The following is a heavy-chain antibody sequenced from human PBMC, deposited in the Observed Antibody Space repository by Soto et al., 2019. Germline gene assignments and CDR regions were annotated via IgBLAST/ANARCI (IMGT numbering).Heavy chain of an antibody. Sequence: EVQLVQSGGGLVQPGRSLRLSCAASGFSFGDYGMHWVRQAPGKGLEWVSGISWSGGSIGYADSVKGRFSISSDNAKNSLYLQMNSLRAEDTALYYCAKSTGGTANGMGVWGQGTTVTVAS. CDR1: GFSFGDYG. J-gene: IGHJ6*02. CDR3: AKSTGGTANGMGV. V-gene: IGHV3-9*01. D-gene: IGHD2-8*02. CDR2: ISWSGGSI.